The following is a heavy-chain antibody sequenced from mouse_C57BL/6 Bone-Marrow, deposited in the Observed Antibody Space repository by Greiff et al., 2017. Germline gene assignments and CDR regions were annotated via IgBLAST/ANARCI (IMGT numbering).Heavy chain of an antibody. CDR2: NDPANGNT. CDR1: GFNIKKTY. Sequence: VQLQQSVAELVRPGASVKLSCTASGFNIKKTYMHWVKQRPEQGLEWIGRNDPANGNTKYAPKFKGKATITADTSSNTAYLQLRSLTSEDTAIYYWAEGRCAYWGQGTLVTVSA. J-gene: IGHJ3*01. V-gene: IGHV14-3*01. CDR3: AEGRCAY.